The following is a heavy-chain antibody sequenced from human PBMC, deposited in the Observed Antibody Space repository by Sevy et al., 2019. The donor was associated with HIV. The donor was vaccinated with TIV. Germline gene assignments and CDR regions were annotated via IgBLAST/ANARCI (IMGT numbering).Heavy chain of an antibody. D-gene: IGHD2-2*02. V-gene: IGHV3-49*04. CDR1: GFTFGDYA. Sequence: GGSLRLSCTTSGFTFGDYAMSWVRQAPGKGLEWVGFIRSKVYGGTTEYAASVKGRFTISRDDSKSIAYVQMNSLKIENTAVYYGARGGYCSTTSWYNAWVDVWGQGTMVTVSS. CDR2: IRSKVYGGTT. CDR3: ARGGYCSTTSWYNAWVDV. J-gene: IGHJ6*02.